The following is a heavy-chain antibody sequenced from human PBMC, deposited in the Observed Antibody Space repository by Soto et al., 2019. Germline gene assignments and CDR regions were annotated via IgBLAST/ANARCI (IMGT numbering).Heavy chain of an antibody. V-gene: IGHV3-30-3*01. CDR1: GFTFSNYA. J-gene: IGHJ5*02. Sequence: GGSLRLSCAASGFTFSNYAMHWVRQAPGKGLEWVAVITYDGSSKYYADSVKGRFTISRDNSKNTLYLQMNSLRAEDTAVYYCARGDLVATLEFDPWGPRTLVTV. CDR3: ARGDLVATLEFDP. D-gene: IGHD5-12*01. CDR2: ITYDGSSK.